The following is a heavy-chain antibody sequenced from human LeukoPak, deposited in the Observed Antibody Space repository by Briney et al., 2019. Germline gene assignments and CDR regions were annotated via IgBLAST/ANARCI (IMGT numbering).Heavy chain of an antibody. D-gene: IGHD7-27*01. V-gene: IGHV3-7*01. Sequence: PGGSLRLSCAASGFSFSDSWMSWVRQAPGKGPEWGANIKEDESQEHYADSVKGRFTVSRDNAKNSLFLQMNSLRVEDTAVYYCATYKNWVAGDVWGQGTTVSVSS. CDR3: ATYKNWVAGDV. CDR2: IKEDESQE. CDR1: GFSFSDSW. J-gene: IGHJ6*02.